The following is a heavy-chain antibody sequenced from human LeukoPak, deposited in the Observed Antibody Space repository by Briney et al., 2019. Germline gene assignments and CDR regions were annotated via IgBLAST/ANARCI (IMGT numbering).Heavy chain of an antibody. V-gene: IGHV3-23*01. CDR1: GFTFSSYA. D-gene: IGHD3-16*01. J-gene: IGHJ4*02. CDR2: ISGSGGST. Sequence: GGSLRLSCAASGFTFSSYAMSWVRQAPGEGLEWVSGISGSGGSTYYADSVKGRFTISRDNSKNTLYLQMNSLRAEDTAVYYCAKDLGGQYGLDYFDYWGQGTLVTVSS. CDR3: AKDLGGQYGLDYFDY.